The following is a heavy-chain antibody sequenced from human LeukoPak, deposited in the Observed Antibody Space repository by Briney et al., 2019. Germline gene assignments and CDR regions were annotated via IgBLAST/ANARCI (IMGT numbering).Heavy chain of an antibody. CDR3: ARGVLYVWGVYYFDV. D-gene: IGHD3-16*01. V-gene: IGHV3-7*04. CDR2: IKEDGSEK. CDR1: GFTFSGFW. Sequence: PGGSLRLSCAAPGFTFSGFWMSWVRQAPGKGLEWVANIKEDGSEKYYVDSVKGRFTISRDHAKNTVYLQMNSLRVDDTAVYYCARGVLYVWGVYYFDVWGQGTLVSVSS. J-gene: IGHJ4*02.